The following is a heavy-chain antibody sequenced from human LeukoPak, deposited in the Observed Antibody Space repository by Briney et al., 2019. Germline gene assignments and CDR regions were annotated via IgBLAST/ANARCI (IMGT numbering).Heavy chain of an antibody. D-gene: IGHD5-18*01. CDR1: GYTFTSYA. Sequence: ASVKVSCKASGYTFTSYAVNWVRQAPGQGLEWMGWINTNTGNPTYAQGFTGRFVFSLDTSVSTAYLQISSLKAEDTAVYYCARSYGRRYYYYYYMDVWGKGTTVTVSS. J-gene: IGHJ6*03. CDR2: INTNTGNP. V-gene: IGHV7-4-1*02. CDR3: ARSYGRRYYYYYYMDV.